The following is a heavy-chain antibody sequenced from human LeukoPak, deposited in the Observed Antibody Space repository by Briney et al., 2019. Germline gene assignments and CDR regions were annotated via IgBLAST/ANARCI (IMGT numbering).Heavy chain of an antibody. D-gene: IGHD2-8*01. J-gene: IGHJ4*02. V-gene: IGHV3-74*01. CDR3: AKVDVLMVYATFSSYYFDY. CDR1: GFTFSSYW. Sequence: GGSLRLSCAASGFTFSSYWMHWVRQAPGKGLVWVSRINSDGSSTYYADSVKGRFTISRDNSKNTLYLQMNSLRAEDTAVYYCAKVDVLMVYATFSSYYFDYWGQGTLVTVSS. CDR2: INSDGSST.